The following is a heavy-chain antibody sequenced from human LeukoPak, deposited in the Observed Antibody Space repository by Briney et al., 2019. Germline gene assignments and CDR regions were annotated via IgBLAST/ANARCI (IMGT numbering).Heavy chain of an antibody. Sequence: SETLSLTCTVSGGSISSEYWSWIRQPPGKGLEWIGHIYYSGSTNYNPSLKSRVTISLDTSKNQFSLKLSSVTAADTAVYYCARDRVGGATAAFDIWGQGTMVTVSS. D-gene: IGHD1-26*01. J-gene: IGHJ3*02. CDR3: ARDRVGGATAAFDI. CDR2: IYYSGST. V-gene: IGHV4-59*01. CDR1: GGSISSEY.